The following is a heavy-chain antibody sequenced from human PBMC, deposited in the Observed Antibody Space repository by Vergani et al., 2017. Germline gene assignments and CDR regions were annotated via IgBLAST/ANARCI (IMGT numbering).Heavy chain of an antibody. J-gene: IGHJ4*02. CDR2: ISGSGGST. Sequence: EVQLLESGGGLVQPGGSLRLSCAASGFTFSSYAMSWVRQAPGKGLEWVSAISGSGGSTYYADSVKGRFTISRDNSKNTLYLQMNSLRAEDTAVYYCAKFRSGIFSSGWYGYYFDYWGQGTLVTVSS. V-gene: IGHV3-23*01. D-gene: IGHD6-19*01. CDR3: AKFRSGIFSSGWYGYYFDY. CDR1: GFTFSSYA.